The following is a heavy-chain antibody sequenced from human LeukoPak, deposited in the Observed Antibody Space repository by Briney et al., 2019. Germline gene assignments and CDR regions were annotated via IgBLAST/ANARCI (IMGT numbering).Heavy chain of an antibody. V-gene: IGHV3-23*01. D-gene: IGHD6-19*01. J-gene: IGHJ4*02. CDR2: ISGSGGST. CDR1: GFTFSSYA. Sequence: GGSLRLSCAASGFTFSSYAMSGVRQAPGKGLEWVSVISGSGGSTYYADSVKGRFTISRDNSKNTLYLQMNSLRAEDTAVYYCAKERELVVTGNYFDYWGQGTLVTVSS. CDR3: AKERELVVTGNYFDY.